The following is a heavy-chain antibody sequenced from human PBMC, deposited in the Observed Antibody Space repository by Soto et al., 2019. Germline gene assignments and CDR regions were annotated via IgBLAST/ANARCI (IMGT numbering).Heavy chain of an antibody. Sequence: QITLKESGPTLVKPTQTLTLTCTFSGFSLSTSGVGVGWIRQPPGKALEWLALIYWDDDKRYSPSLTSRLTITKDTSKNQVVLTMTNMDPVDTAIYYCAHSVLSTPRHQNWFDPWGQGTLVTVSS. CDR2: IYWDDDK. CDR1: GFSLSTSGVG. CDR3: AHSVLSTPRHQNWFDP. V-gene: IGHV2-5*02. D-gene: IGHD1-1*01. J-gene: IGHJ5*02.